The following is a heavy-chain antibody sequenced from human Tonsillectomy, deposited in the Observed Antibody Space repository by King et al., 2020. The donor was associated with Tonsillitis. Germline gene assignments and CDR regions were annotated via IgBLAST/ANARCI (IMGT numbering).Heavy chain of an antibody. CDR2: ISGKGGRT. J-gene: IGHJ4*02. CDR3: AKDPLDYGDYRYYFDY. CDR1: GFTFEAHA. V-gene: IGHV3-43*02. Sequence: ESGGGVVQPGGSLRLSCAASGFTFEAHAMHWVRQAPGKGLEVVSLISGKGGRTYYVDSVKGRFAISRDNSKNSLYLQMNSLRTEDTALYYCAKDPLDYGDYRYYFDYWGQGTLVIVSS. D-gene: IGHD4-17*01.